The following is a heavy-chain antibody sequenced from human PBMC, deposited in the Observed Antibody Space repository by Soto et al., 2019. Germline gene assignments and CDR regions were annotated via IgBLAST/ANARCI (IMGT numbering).Heavy chain of an antibody. CDR1: GFTVSSNY. CDR3: ARAPGAYGGVYYPHLHV. V-gene: IGHV3-53*04. J-gene: IGHJ6*04. D-gene: IGHD2-21*01. CDR2: IYSGGST. Sequence: EVQLVESGGGLVQPGGSLRLSCAASGFTVSSNYMSWFRQAPGKGLEWVSVIYSGGSTYYADSVKGRVTIPKHNSKNTLYIQMNGVEAEYTAVYYCARAPGAYGGVYYPHLHVWGKGTPVPVSS.